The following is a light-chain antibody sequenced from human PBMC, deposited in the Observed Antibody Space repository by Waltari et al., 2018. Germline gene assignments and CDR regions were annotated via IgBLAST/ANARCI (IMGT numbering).Light chain of an antibody. J-gene: IGLJ3*02. CDR2: DAT. Sequence: QSALLPPRTVAAAPGQPATTSSSATSSDVGSYNFVSSYQQHQGKAPKLVIYDATKRPSGVPDRFSGSKSGNTASLIISGLQGEDEAEYYCCSYAASCLLLFGGGTKLTVL. CDR1: SSDVGSYNF. CDR3: CSYAASCLLL. V-gene: IGLV2-11*01.